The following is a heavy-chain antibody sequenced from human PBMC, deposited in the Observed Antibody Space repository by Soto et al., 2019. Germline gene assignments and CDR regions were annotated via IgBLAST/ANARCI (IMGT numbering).Heavy chain of an antibody. CDR2: ISNDGSST. CDR3: ARDTYYYDSSDHFSDDAFDS. D-gene: IGHD3-22*01. CDR1: GFTSSSYW. Sequence: PGGSLRLSCAASGFTSSSYWIHWVRQAPGKWLVWVSRISNDGSSTNYADSVKGRFTISRDNAKNTVYLQMNSLRAEDTAVYYCARDTYYYDSSDHFSDDAFDSWGQGTMVTVSS. V-gene: IGHV3-74*01. J-gene: IGHJ3*02.